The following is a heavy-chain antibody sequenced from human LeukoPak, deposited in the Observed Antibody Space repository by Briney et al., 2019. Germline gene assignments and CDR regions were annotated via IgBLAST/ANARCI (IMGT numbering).Heavy chain of an antibody. V-gene: IGHV1-2*02. Sequence: GASVKVSCKASGYTFTGYYMHWVRQAPGQGLEWMGWINPNSGGTNYAQKFQGRVTMTRDTSISTAYMELSRLRSDDTAVYYCARRYSSGGYYYYMDVWGKGTTVTISS. CDR2: INPNSGGT. CDR3: ARRYSSGGYYYYMDV. D-gene: IGHD6-19*01. J-gene: IGHJ6*03. CDR1: GYTFTGYY.